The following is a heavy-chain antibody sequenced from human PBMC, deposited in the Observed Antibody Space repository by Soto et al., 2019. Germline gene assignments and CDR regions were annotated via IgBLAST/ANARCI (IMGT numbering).Heavy chain of an antibody. J-gene: IGHJ3*02. CDR3: AKGPDPGAFDI. V-gene: IGHV3-23*01. CDR2: FGGRDFNT. Sequence: EVQLLESGGGLVQPGGSLRLSCAASGFTFRSYAMSWVRQAPGRGLEWVSTFGGRDFNTYYADSVKGRFTVSRDNDNSALFLQMNGLRAEDTAVYYCAKGPDPGAFDIWGQGTLVIVSS. CDR1: GFTFRSYA. D-gene: IGHD3-10*01.